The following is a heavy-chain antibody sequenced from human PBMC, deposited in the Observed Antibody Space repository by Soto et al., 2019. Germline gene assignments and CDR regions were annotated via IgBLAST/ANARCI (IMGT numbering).Heavy chain of an antibody. CDR1: GGSISSGSYY. CDR2: IYYSGST. J-gene: IGHJ4*02. CDR3: ANYPTTVTSDY. V-gene: IGHV4-61*01. D-gene: IGHD4-17*01. Sequence: SETLSLTCTVSGGSISSGSYYWSWIRQPPGKGLEWIGYIYYSGSTNYNPSLKSRVTISVDTSKNQFSLKLRSVTAADTAVYYCANYPTTVTSDYWGQGTLVTVSS.